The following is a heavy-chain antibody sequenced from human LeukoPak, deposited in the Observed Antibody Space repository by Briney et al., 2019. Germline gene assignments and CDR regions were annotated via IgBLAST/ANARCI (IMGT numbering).Heavy chain of an antibody. J-gene: IGHJ4*02. Sequence: GGSLRLSCAASGFTFSSYEMNWVRQAPGKGLEWVSYISSSGSTIYYADSVKGRFTISRDNAKNSLYLQMNSLRAEDTAVYYCARALRGIMVRGVIIKKYFDYWGQGTLVTVSS. V-gene: IGHV3-48*03. CDR1: GFTFSSYE. CDR3: ARALRGIMVRGVIIKKYFDY. D-gene: IGHD3-10*01. CDR2: ISSSGSTI.